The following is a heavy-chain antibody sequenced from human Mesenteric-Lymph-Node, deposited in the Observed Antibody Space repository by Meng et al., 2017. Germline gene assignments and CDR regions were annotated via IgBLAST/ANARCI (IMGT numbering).Heavy chain of an antibody. CDR2: TYYSGST. CDR1: GGSISSYY. D-gene: IGHD5-12*01. J-gene: IGHJ4*02. V-gene: IGHV4-59*01. Sequence: SETLSLTCTVSGGSISSYYWSWIRQPPGKGLEWTGYTYYSGSTNYNPSLKSRVTISVDTSKNQFSLKLSSVTAADTAVYYCAKGYSGYENWGQGTLVTVSS. CDR3: AKGYSGYEN.